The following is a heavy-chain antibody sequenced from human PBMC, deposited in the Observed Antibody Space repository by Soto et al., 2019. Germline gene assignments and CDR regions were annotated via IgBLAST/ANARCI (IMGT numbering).Heavy chain of an antibody. Sequence: QVQLVQSGAEVKKPGASVKVSCKASGYTFTSYGISWVRQAPGQGLEWMGWISAYNGNTNYAQKLQGRVTMTTDTSTSTAYMELRSMRSDDTAVYYCARDPNTYYYFWSGYSSCGMDVWGQGTTVTVSS. V-gene: IGHV1-18*01. J-gene: IGHJ6*02. CDR1: GYTFTSYG. CDR2: ISAYNGNT. D-gene: IGHD3-3*01. CDR3: ARDPNTYYYFWSGYSSCGMDV.